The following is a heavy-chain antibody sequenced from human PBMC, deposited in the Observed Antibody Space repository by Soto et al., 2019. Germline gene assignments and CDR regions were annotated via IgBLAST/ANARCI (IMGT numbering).Heavy chain of an antibody. J-gene: IGHJ4*02. CDR1: GYSFTSYW. CDR3: ARVPGSTTRDFDS. V-gene: IGHV5-51*07. D-gene: IGHD1-26*01. CDR2: IYPGDSDT. Sequence: GESLKISCNGSGYSFTSYWIGWVHQMPGKGLEWMGIIYPGDSDTRYSPPLQGQVTISVDKSISTAYLQWSSLKASDTAMYYCARVPGSTTRDFDSWGQGTPVTVSS.